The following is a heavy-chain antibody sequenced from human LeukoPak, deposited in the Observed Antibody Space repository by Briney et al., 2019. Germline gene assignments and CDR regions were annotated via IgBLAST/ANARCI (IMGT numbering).Heavy chain of an antibody. J-gene: IGHJ2*01. Sequence: SETLSLTCTVSGGSISSGGYYWSWIRQHPGKGLEWIGYIYYSGSTYYNPSLKSRVTISVDTSKNQFSLKLSYVTAADTAVYYCARDRYTVVSWYFDPWGRGTLVTVSS. CDR3: ARDRYTVVSWYFDP. D-gene: IGHD4-23*01. V-gene: IGHV4-31*03. CDR1: GGSISSGGYY. CDR2: IYYSGST.